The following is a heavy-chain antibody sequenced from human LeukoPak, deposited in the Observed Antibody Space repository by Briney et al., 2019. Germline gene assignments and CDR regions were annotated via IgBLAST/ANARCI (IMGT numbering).Heavy chain of an antibody. V-gene: IGHV3-74*01. D-gene: IGHD3-10*01. CDR2: INNDGSTT. CDR3: AIGGTYGSGS. CDR1: GSTFANTW. J-gene: IGHJ4*02. Sequence: PGGSLGLSCAASGSTFANTWMHWVRQAPGKGLVWLSLINNDGSTTNYADSVKGRFTISRDNAKNTVYLQMNSLRAEDTAAYYCAIGGTYGSGSWGQGTLVTVSS.